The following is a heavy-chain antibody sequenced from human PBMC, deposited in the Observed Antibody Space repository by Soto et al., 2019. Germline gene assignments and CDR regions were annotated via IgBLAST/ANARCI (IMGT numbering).Heavy chain of an antibody. Sequence: QVQLQASGPGLVKPSGTLSLTCTVSGDSIGTYNWGWIRQPPGKRLEWIGYIYSNGGTSYNPALKSRVPISSATSAKQFSLSLSSVTAADTAVYYCVRQGIGALHGLVDVWGQGTTVTVSS. D-gene: IGHD1-26*01. CDR1: GDSIGTYN. J-gene: IGHJ6*02. CDR3: VRQGIGALHGLVDV. V-gene: IGHV4-59*08. CDR2: IYSNGGT.